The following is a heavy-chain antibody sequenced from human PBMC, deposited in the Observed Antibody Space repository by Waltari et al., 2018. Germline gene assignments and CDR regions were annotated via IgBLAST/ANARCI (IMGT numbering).Heavy chain of an antibody. CDR2: INHSGST. Sequence: QVQLQQWGAGLLKPSETLSLTCAVYGGSFSGYYWSWIRQPPGKGLEWIGEINHSGSTNYNPSLKSRVTIAVDTYKNQFSLKLSSVTAADTAVYYCARNRIAAAGRYYYYYGMDVWGQGTTVTVSS. J-gene: IGHJ6*02. D-gene: IGHD6-13*01. V-gene: IGHV4-34*01. CDR3: ARNRIAAAGRYYYYYGMDV. CDR1: GGSFSGYY.